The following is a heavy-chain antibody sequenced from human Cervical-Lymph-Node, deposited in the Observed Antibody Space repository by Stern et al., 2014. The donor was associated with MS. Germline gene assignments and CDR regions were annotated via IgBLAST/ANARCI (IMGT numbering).Heavy chain of an antibody. V-gene: IGHV1-18*01. Sequence: VHLVESGAEVKRPGDSVNVSCRTSGYTFSNYGVTWVRQAPGQGLEWVGWISGYNGDTQYAQKLQGRVTMTADTSTSTAYMELRSLRSDDTAVYFCARSNVGGDYWGQGTLVTVSS. CDR3: ARSNVGGDY. CDR2: ISGYNGDT. CDR1: GYTFSNYG. D-gene: IGHD3-10*02. J-gene: IGHJ4*02.